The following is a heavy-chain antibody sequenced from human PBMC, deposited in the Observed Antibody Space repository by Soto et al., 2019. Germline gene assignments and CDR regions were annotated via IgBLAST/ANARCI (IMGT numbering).Heavy chain of an antibody. D-gene: IGHD3-22*01. V-gene: IGHV1-69*12. CDR2: IIPIFGTA. J-gene: IGHJ4*02. CDR1: GGTFSSYA. CDR3: ASSHDSSGYLDY. Sequence: QVQLVQSGAEVKKPGSSVKVSCKASGGTFSSYAISWVRQAPGQGLEWMGGIIPIFGTAKYAQKFQGRVTSPADESTSTAYMALSSLRSEDTAVYYCASSHDSSGYLDYWGQGTLVTVSS.